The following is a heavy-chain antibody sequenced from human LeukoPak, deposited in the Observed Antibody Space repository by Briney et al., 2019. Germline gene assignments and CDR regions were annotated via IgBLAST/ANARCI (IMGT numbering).Heavy chain of an antibody. D-gene: IGHD3-22*01. Sequence: GGSLRLSCVASGFTFSTSGMHWVRQSPGKGLDWVAFIRNDGNKKNYADSVKGRFTISRDNSKNTLYLHVSSLRAEDTAVYYCAKDWYYYESSGYFDYWGQGTLLTVSS. CDR1: GFTFSTSG. CDR2: IRNDGNKK. J-gene: IGHJ4*02. V-gene: IGHV3-30*02. CDR3: AKDWYYYESSGYFDY.